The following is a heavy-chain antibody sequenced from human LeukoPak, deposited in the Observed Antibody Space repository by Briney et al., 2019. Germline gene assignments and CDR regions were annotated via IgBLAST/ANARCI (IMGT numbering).Heavy chain of an antibody. CDR3: ARVEGRNIAARLSHMDV. J-gene: IGHJ6*03. CDR1: GFTFSSYS. D-gene: IGHD6-6*01. CDR2: ISSSNSTL. V-gene: IGHV3-48*04. Sequence: GGSLRLSCAASGFTFSSYSMNWVRQAPGKGQDLVSYISSSNSTLYYADSVKGRFTIYRDNAKNSLYLQMNSLRAEDTAVYYCARVEGRNIAARLSHMDVWGKGTTVTVYS.